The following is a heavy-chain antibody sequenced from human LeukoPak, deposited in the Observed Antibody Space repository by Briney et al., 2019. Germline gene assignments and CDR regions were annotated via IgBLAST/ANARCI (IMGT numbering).Heavy chain of an antibody. D-gene: IGHD5-12*01. CDR2: IGSGSSYI. J-gene: IGHJ4*02. V-gene: IGHV3-21*01. Sequence: GGSLRLSCAASGFTCSTYSMNWVRQAPGKGLEWVSSIGSGSSYISYADSVKGRFTISRDNAKNSLYLQMNSLRAEDTAVYYCARDPRGGGYSGYLGGYWGQGTLVTVSS. CDR3: ARDPRGGGYSGYLGGY. CDR1: GFTCSTYS.